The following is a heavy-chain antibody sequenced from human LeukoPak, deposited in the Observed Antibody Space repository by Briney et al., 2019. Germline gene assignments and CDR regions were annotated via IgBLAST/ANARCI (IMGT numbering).Heavy chain of an antibody. CDR2: INPNSGDT. CDR1: GYIFTAYY. Sequence: ASVKVSCKGSGYIFTAYYMHWVRQAPGQGLEWMGWINPNSGDTNYAQKFQGRVTMTRDTSISTAYMELSRLRSDDTAVYYCASIVGARTSGFDYWGQGTLVTVSS. CDR3: ASIVGARTSGFDY. D-gene: IGHD1-26*01. J-gene: IGHJ4*02. V-gene: IGHV1-2*02.